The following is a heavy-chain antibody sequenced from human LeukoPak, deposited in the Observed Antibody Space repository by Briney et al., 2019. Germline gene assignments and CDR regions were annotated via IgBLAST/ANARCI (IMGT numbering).Heavy chain of an antibody. CDR3: ARGGGGLAY. V-gene: IGHV1-2*02. D-gene: IGHD3-16*01. J-gene: IGHJ4*02. CDR2: INPNSGGT. CDR1: GYTFTGYY. Sequence: ASVKVSCKASGYTFTGYYMHWVRQAPGQGLEWMGWINPNSGGTNYAQKLQGRVTMTRHTSISAAYMELSSLRSDDTAVYYCARGGGGLAYWGQGTLVTVSS.